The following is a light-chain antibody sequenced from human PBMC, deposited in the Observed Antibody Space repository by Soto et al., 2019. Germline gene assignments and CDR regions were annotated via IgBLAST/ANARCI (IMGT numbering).Light chain of an antibody. Sequence: DIQMTQSPSSLSASVGYRVTITCRASQGISNYLAWYQQKPGKVPKLLIYAASTLQSGVPSRFSGSGSGTDFTLTISSLQPEDVATYYCQKYNSAPQVTFGGGTKVEIK. CDR2: AAS. CDR3: QKYNSAPQVT. V-gene: IGKV1-27*01. CDR1: QGISNY. J-gene: IGKJ4*01.